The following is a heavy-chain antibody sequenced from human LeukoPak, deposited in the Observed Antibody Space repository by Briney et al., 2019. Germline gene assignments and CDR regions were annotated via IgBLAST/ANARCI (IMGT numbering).Heavy chain of an antibody. J-gene: IGHJ6*04. Sequence: PSETLSLTCTVPGGSITNFYWSWIRQPPGGGLEYIGYIYYSGSTNYNPSLKSRVTISVDTSKNQFSLKLNSVSAADTAVYFCARLSRLTLIRGVTGYHSLDVWGKGTKVTVSS. V-gene: IGHV4-59*01. CDR2: IYYSGST. D-gene: IGHD3-10*01. CDR3: ARLSRLTLIRGVTGYHSLDV. CDR1: GGSITNFY.